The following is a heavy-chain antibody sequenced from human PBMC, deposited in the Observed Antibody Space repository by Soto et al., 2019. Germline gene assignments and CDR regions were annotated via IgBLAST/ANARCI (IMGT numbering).Heavy chain of an antibody. Sequence: GGSLRLSCAASGFTFSSYGMHWVRQAPGKGLEWVAVISYDGSNKYYADSVKGRFTISRDNSKNTLYLQMNSLRAEDTAVYYCANEPNYYYDSSAGSIWGQGTMVTVSS. CDR2: ISYDGSNK. D-gene: IGHD3-22*01. CDR1: GFTFSSYG. J-gene: IGHJ3*02. V-gene: IGHV3-30*18. CDR3: ANEPNYYYDSSAGSI.